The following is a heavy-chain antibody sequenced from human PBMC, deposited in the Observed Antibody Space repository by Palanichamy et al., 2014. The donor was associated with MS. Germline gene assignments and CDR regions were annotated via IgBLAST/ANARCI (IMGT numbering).Heavy chain of an antibody. CDR3: VRSFELGNEGYFDY. Sequence: QVQLVQSGAEVKKPGSSVKVSCKASGGTFSSYAISWVRQAPGQGLEWTGRIIRILGIANYAQKFQGRVTITADKSTSTAYMELSSLRSEDTAVYYCVRSFELGNEGYFDYWGQGTLVTVSS. D-gene: IGHD7-27*01. J-gene: IGHJ4*02. CDR2: IIRILGIA. V-gene: IGHV1-69*09. CDR1: GGTFSSYA.